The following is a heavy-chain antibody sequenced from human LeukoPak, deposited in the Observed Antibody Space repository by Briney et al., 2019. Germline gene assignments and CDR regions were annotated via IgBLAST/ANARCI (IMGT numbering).Heavy chain of an antibody. V-gene: IGHV4-39*01. J-gene: IGHJ4*02. D-gene: IGHD1-7*01. CDR2: IYYSGST. Sequence: ETSETLSLTCTVSGGSISSSSYYWGWIRQPPGKGLEWIGSIYYSGSTYYNPSLKTRFTISVDTSKNQFSLTLSSVTAADTAVYYCAKLELFTYWGQGTLVTVSS. CDR3: AKLELFTY. CDR1: GGSISSSSYY.